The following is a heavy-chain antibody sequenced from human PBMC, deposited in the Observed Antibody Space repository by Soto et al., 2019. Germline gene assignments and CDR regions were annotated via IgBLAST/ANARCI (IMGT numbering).Heavy chain of an antibody. Sequence: QPGGSLRLSCAASGFTFSSYAMSWVRQAPGKGLEWVSAISGSGGSTYYADSVKGRFTISRDNSKNTLYLQMNSLRAEDTAVYYCAKDNYYDSSGYYPPHVMDVWGQGTTVTVSS. V-gene: IGHV3-23*01. D-gene: IGHD3-22*01. CDR2: ISGSGGST. CDR1: GFTFSSYA. CDR3: AKDNYYDSSGYYPPHVMDV. J-gene: IGHJ6*02.